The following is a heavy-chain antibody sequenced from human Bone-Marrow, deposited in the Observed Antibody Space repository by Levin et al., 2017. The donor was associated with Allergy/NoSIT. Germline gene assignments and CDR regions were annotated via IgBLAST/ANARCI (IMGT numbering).Heavy chain of an antibody. CDR2: IIPMFSTP. Sequence: ASVKVSCKASGGTFSNYGISWVRQAPGQGLEWMGGIIPMFSTPNYAQKFQGRVTITADESTSTSYMELSSLRSEDTAIYYCARGHDFGDYGYPHYWGQGTLVTVSS. D-gene: IGHD4-17*01. J-gene: IGHJ4*02. CDR3: ARGHDFGDYGYPHY. CDR1: GGTFSNYG. V-gene: IGHV1-69*13.